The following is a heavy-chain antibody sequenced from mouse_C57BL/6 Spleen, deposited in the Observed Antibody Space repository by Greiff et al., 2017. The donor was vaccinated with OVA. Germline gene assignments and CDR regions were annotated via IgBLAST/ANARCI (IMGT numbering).Heavy chain of an antibody. Sequence: EVKLMESGGGLVKPGGSLKLSCAASGFTFSSYAMSWVRQTPEKRLEWVATISDGGSYTYYPDNVKGRFTISRDNAKNNLYLQMSHLKSEDTAMYYCARDTDDYDGNAMDYWGQGTSVTVSS. CDR2: ISDGGSYT. V-gene: IGHV5-4*01. CDR3: ARDTDDYDGNAMDY. CDR1: GFTFSSYA. D-gene: IGHD2-4*01. J-gene: IGHJ4*01.